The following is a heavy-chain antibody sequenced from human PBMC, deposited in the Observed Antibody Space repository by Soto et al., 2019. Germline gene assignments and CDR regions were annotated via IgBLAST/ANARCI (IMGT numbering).Heavy chain of an antibody. Sequence: QVQLVQSGAEVKKPGSSVKVSCKASGGTFSTYTIIWVRQAPGQGLEWMGRILPMLDITNSAQTFQGRVTLTADKSTSTAYLELSSLRSEDTAVYYCTLGSWSAETFDIWGRGTMVTVSS. J-gene: IGHJ3*02. V-gene: IGHV1-69*02. D-gene: IGHD6-13*01. CDR1: GGTFSTYT. CDR3: TLGSWSAETFDI. CDR2: ILPMLDIT.